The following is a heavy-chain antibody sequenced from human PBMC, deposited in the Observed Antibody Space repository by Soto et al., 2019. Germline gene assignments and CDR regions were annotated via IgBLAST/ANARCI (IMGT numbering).Heavy chain of an antibody. CDR3: ARDHSSSPEDLFDY. CDR2: ISSSGSTI. J-gene: IGHJ4*02. D-gene: IGHD6-6*01. Sequence: PGGSLRLSCAASGFTFSDYYMSWIRQAPGKGLEWVSYISSSGSTIYYADSVKGRFTISRDNAKNSLYLQMNSLRAEDTAVYYCARDHSSSPEDLFDYWGQGTLVTVSS. CDR1: GFTFSDYY. V-gene: IGHV3-11*01.